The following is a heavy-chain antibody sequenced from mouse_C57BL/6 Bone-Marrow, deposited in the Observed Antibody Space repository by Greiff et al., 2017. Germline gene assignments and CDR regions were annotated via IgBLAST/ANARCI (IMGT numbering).Heavy chain of an antibody. V-gene: IGHV1-81*01. Sequence: LEESGAELARPGASVKLSCKASGYTFTSYGISWVKQRTGQGLEWIGEIYPRSGNTYYNEKFKGKATLTADKSSSTAYMELRSLTSEDSAVYFCARWGIWLRRSWFAYWSQGTLVTVSA. D-gene: IGHD2-2*01. CDR3: ARWGIWLRRSWFAY. CDR1: GYTFTSYG. CDR2: IYPRSGNT. J-gene: IGHJ3*01.